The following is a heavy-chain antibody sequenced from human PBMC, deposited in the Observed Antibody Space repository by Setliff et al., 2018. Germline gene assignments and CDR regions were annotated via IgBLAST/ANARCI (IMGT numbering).Heavy chain of an antibody. Sequence: ASVKVSCKASGYTFTSYGISWVRQAPGQGLEWMGWISAYNGNTNYAQKLQGRVTISTDTSTSTAYMELRSLRSDDTAVYYCARVRGASSGWYHYSYWGQGTLVTAPQ. D-gene: IGHD6-19*01. J-gene: IGHJ4*02. CDR1: GYTFTSYG. V-gene: IGHV1-18*01. CDR3: ARVRGASSGWYHYSY. CDR2: ISAYNGNT.